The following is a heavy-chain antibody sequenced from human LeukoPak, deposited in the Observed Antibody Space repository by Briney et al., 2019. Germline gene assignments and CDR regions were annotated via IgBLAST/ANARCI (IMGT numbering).Heavy chain of an antibody. Sequence: PSETLSLTCTVSGGSISSSSYYWGWIRQTPRKGLEWIGSIYYSGSTYYNPSLKSRVTISVDTSKNQFSLKLSSVTAADTAVYYCARYMVQGVSIDYWGQGTLVTVSS. D-gene: IGHD3-10*01. CDR2: IYYSGST. J-gene: IGHJ4*02. CDR3: ARYMVQGVSIDY. V-gene: IGHV4-39*01. CDR1: GGSISSSSYY.